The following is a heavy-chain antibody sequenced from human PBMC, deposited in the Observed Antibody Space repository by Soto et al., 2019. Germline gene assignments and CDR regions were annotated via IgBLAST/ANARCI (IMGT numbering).Heavy chain of an antibody. CDR3: ARVEVGDPFDF. CDR1: GYTFSNYG. V-gene: IGHV1-18*01. J-gene: IGHJ4*02. CDR2: FNPANQNT. D-gene: IGHD2-21*02. Sequence: QVQLVQSGTEVKRPGASVKVSCKASGYTFSNYGVSWMRQAPGQGLEWVGWFNPANQNTNYEQKFQDRVSMTAATSTRPAYMELRGLRSEDTDVYYCARVEVGDPFDFWGQGTLVTVSS.